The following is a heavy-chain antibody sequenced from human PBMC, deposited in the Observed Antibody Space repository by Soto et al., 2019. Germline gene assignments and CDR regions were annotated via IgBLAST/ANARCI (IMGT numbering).Heavy chain of an antibody. V-gene: IGHV3-21*01. Sequence: GGSLRLSCAASGFTFSSYSMNWVRQAPGKGLEWVSSISSSSSCIYYADSVKGRFTISRDNAKNSLYVQMNSMRAEDTAVYYCAREGIAVAGAGAFDIWGQGTRVTVSS. CDR3: AREGIAVAGAGAFDI. CDR2: ISSSSSCI. J-gene: IGHJ3*02. CDR1: GFTFSSYS. D-gene: IGHD6-19*01.